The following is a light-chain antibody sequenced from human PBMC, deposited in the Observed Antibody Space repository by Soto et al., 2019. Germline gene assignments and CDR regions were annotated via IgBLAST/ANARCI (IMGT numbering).Light chain of an antibody. CDR2: DVT. J-gene: IGLJ2*01. CDR3: SSYAGFYTLL. V-gene: IGLV2-11*01. Sequence: QSALTQPRSVSGSPGQSVTISCTGSDSDIGNYIYVSWYRVHPGKAPKLIIYDVTKRPSGVPDRFSGSKSGNTASLTISGLQAEDESEYYCSSYAGFYTLLFGGGTKLTVL. CDR1: DSDIGNYIY.